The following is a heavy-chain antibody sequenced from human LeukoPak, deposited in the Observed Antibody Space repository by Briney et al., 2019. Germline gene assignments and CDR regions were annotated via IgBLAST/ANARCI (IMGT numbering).Heavy chain of an antibody. D-gene: IGHD5-18*01. J-gene: IGHJ4*02. V-gene: IGHV3-30*02. CDR2: IRYDGSNK. CDR1: GFTFSSYS. CDR3: AKDRGGYSYGYSGYFDY. Sequence: GGSLRLSCAASGFTFSSYSMNWVRQAPGKGLEWVAFIRYDGSNKYYADSVKGRFTISRDNSKNTLYLQMNSLRAEDTAVYYCAKDRGGYSYGYSGYFDYRGQGTLVTVSS.